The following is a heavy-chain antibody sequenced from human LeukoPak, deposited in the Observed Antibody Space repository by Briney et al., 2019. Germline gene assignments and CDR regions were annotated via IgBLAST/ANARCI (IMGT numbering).Heavy chain of an antibody. D-gene: IGHD2-21*01. CDR1: GFAFNTYS. J-gene: IGHJ4*02. Sequence: HPGGSLRLSCAASGFAFNTYSMNWVRQAPGKGLEWVSYISESGSPIYNADSVKGRFTISRDNSKNSLYLQMNSLRAEDTAVYYCAKKLFQGWGFYFDYWGQGTLVTVSS. CDR2: ISESGSPI. V-gene: IGHV3-48*04. CDR3: AKKLFQGWGFYFDY.